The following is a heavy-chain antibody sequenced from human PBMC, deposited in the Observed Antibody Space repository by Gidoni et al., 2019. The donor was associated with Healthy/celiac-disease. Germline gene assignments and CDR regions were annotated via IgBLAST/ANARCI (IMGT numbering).Heavy chain of an antibody. CDR3: ARDPGYYDYVWGSYRTPDKNPGFDY. CDR1: GYTFTSYG. J-gene: IGHJ4*02. CDR2: ISAYNGNT. D-gene: IGHD3-16*02. Sequence: QVQLVQSGAEVKKPGASVKVSCKASGYTFTSYGISWVRQAPGQGLEWMGWISAYNGNTNYAQKLQGRVTMTTDTSTSTAYMELRSLRSDDTAVYYCARDPGYYDYVWGSYRTPDKNPGFDYWGQGTLVTVSS. V-gene: IGHV1-18*01.